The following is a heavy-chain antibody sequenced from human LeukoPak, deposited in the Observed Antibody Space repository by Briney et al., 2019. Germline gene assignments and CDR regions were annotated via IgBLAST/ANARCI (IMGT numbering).Heavy chain of an antibody. J-gene: IGHJ4*02. CDR3: ARIQTQYFFDY. Sequence: SETLSLTCTVSGGSISSSSYYWGWIRQPPGKGLEWIGRIYCSESTYYNPSLKSRVTLSVDTSKNQFSLRLSSVTAADTAVYYCARIQTQYFFDYWGQGTLVTVSS. V-gene: IGHV4-39*01. CDR1: GGSISSSSYY. D-gene: IGHD5-18*01. CDR2: IYCSEST.